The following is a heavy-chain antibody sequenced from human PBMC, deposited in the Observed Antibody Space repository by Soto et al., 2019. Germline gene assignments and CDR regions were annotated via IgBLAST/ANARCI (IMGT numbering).Heavy chain of an antibody. CDR3: ARIREGSYYYYGMDV. CDR1: GFSLSTSGMC. Sequence: GPTLVNPTQTLTLTCTFSGFSLSTSGMCVSWIRQPPGKALEWLALIDWDDDKYYSTSLKTRLPISKDTSKNQVVLTMTNMDPVDTATYYCARIREGSYYYYGMDVRGQRTTVTVS. CDR2: IDWDDDK. J-gene: IGHJ6*02. V-gene: IGHV2-70*01.